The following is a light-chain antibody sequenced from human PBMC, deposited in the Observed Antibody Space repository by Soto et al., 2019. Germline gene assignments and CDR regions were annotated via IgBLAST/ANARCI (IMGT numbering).Light chain of an antibody. J-gene: IGKJ4*01. CDR2: GAY. CDR1: QSISRT. Sequence: EIVGTQYPETLSVSPGERGTLSCMASQSISRTLAWYQQKPGQPPRLLIYGAYSRATGITDRFSGSGSGTDFTLTISRLEPEDFAVYYCQPYGSSPLTVGGGTKVEIK. CDR3: QPYGSSPLT. V-gene: IGKV3-20*01.